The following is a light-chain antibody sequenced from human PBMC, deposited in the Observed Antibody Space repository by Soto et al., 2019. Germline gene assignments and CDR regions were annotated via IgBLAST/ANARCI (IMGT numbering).Light chain of an antibody. CDR2: GNS. CDR3: QSYDSSLSAHYV. CDR1: SSNIGATYD. V-gene: IGLV1-40*01. J-gene: IGLJ1*01. Sequence: QAVVTQPPSVSGAPGQRVTISCTGSSSNIGATYDVQGYQQLPGTAPKLLIYGNSNRPSGVPDRFSGSKSGTSASLAITGLQADDEADYYCQSYDSSLSAHYVFGTGTKLTVL.